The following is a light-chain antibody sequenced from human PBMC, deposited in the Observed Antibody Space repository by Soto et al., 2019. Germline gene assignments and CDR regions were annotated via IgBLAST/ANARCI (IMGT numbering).Light chain of an antibody. V-gene: IGKV1-5*01. CDR3: QQYNSYSGT. CDR2: DAS. J-gene: IGKJ1*01. Sequence: DIQMTQSPSTLSASVGDRVTITCRASQSISSWLAWYQQKPGKAPNLLIYDASSLESGVPSRFSGSGSGTEFTLTISSLQPDDFATYYCQQYNSYSGTFGQGTKVEIK. CDR1: QSISSW.